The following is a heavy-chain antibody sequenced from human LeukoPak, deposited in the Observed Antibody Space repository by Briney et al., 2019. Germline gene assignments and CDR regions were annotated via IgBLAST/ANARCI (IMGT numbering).Heavy chain of an antibody. Sequence: SETLSLTCTVSGGSISTYYWSWIRQPPGKGLEWIGYIDYSGATNYNPSLKSRVTMSVDTSKHQFSLKLSSVTAADTAVYYCARVGSYCFEYWGQGTLVTVSS. D-gene: IGHD3-10*01. CDR3: ARVGSYCFEY. V-gene: IGHV4-59*01. J-gene: IGHJ4*02. CDR1: GGSISTYY. CDR2: IDYSGAT.